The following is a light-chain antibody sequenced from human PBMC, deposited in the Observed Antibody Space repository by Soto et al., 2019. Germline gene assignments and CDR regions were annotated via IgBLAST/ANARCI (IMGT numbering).Light chain of an antibody. CDR3: QQYGSSPLT. J-gene: IGKJ4*01. V-gene: IGKV1-5*03. CDR2: EAS. Sequence: DIQMTQSPSALSASVGDRATITCRASQSISSWVAWYQQKPGKAPKLLIYEASSLESGVPSRFSGSGSGTEFTLTISSLQPEDFAVYYCQQYGSSPLTFGGGTKVHIK. CDR1: QSISSW.